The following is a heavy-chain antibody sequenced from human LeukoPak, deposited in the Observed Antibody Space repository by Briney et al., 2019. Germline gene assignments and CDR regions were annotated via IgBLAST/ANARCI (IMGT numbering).Heavy chain of an antibody. CDR3: AKDLRKRGYYYYYYMDV. V-gene: IGHV3-21*04. CDR1: GFTFSSYS. CDR2: ISSSSSYI. D-gene: IGHD4-17*01. J-gene: IGHJ6*03. Sequence: GGSLRLSCAASGFTFSSYSMNWVRQAPGKGLEWVSSISSSSSYIYYADSVKGRFTISRDNAKNSLYLQMNSLRAEDTALYYCAKDLRKRGYYYYYYMDVWGKGTTVTVSS.